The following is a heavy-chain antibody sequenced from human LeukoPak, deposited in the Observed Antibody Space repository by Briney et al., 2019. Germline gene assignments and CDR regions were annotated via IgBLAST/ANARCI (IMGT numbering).Heavy chain of an antibody. D-gene: IGHD6-19*01. Sequence: GASVKVSCKASGYTFTGYYMHWVRQAPGQGLEWTGWINTYNGNTNYAQKLQGRVTMTTDTSTSTAYMELRSLRSDDTAVYYCARNSHGYSSGWLQFNFDYWGQGTLVTVSS. J-gene: IGHJ4*02. CDR1: GYTFTGYY. V-gene: IGHV1-18*04. CDR3: ARNSHGYSSGWLQFNFDY. CDR2: INTYNGNT.